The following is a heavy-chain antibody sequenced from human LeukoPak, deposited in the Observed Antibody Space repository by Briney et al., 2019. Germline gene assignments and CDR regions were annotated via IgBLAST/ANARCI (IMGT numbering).Heavy chain of an antibody. V-gene: IGHV4-61*05. D-gene: IGHD6-19*01. CDR3: ARQGSAWT. CDR2: IYYSGST. CDR1: GGSISSSTYS. J-gene: IGHJ5*02. Sequence: PSETLSLTCTVSGGSISSSTYSWAWVRQPPGKGLEWIGNIYYSGSTKYNPSLKSRVTISVDTSKNQFSLKLSSVTAADTAVYYCARQGSAWTWGQGTLVTVSS.